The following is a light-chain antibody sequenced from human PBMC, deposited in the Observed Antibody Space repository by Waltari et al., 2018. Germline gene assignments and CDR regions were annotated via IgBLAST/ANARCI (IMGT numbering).Light chain of an antibody. V-gene: IGLV3-1*01. CDR2: QDT. J-gene: IGLJ1*01. CDR1: TLGDRF. Sequence: SYELTQPPSVSVSTGQTASITCSGHTLGDRFVSWYQQKPGQAPVLVIYQDTNRPSGISPQFAGSISGNTSTLSISGTQAVDQADYYCQAWDSSIAVFGPGTRVTVL. CDR3: QAWDSSIAV.